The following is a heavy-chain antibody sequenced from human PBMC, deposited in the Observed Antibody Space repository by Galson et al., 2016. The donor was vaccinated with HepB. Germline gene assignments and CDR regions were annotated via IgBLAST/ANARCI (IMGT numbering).Heavy chain of an antibody. CDR2: IEGSGFST. D-gene: IGHD5-12*01. CDR3: AQKWLRFDS. J-gene: IGHJ4*02. V-gene: IGHV3-23*01. CDR1: GFTFGSYA. Sequence: SLRLSCAASGFTFGSYAMTWVRQAPGKGLEWVSSIEGSGFSTYYANSVKGRLTISRDNSKNTLYLQMNSLTAEDTAVYYCAQKWLRFDSWGQGTLVTVPS.